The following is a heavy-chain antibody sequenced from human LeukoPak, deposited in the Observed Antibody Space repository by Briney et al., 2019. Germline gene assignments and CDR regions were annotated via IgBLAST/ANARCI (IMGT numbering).Heavy chain of an antibody. D-gene: IGHD4-23*01. Sequence: PGGSLRLSCVASGFTFSRYWMSWGRQAPGKGLEWVANINQDGSGKYYVDSVKGRFTISRGNSKNSLYLQMSSLRAEDTAVYYCATDPRPDSGNFLGFEYWGQGTLVTVSS. CDR2: INQDGSGK. V-gene: IGHV3-7*01. J-gene: IGHJ4*02. CDR1: GFTFSRYW. CDR3: ATDPRPDSGNFLGFEY.